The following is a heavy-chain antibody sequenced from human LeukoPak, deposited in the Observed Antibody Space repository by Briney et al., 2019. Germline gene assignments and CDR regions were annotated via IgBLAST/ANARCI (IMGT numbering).Heavy chain of an antibody. D-gene: IGHD3-22*01. CDR3: ASPPYYYDSSGYNIHGY. V-gene: IGHV4-39*01. J-gene: IGHJ4*02. CDR1: GGSISSSSYY. CDR2: IYYSGST. Sequence: PSETLSLTCTVSGGSISSSSYYWGWIRQPPGTGLEWIGSIYYSGSTYYNPSLKSRVTISVDTSKNQFSLKLSSVTAADTAVYYCASPPYYYDSSGYNIHGYWGQGTLVTVSP.